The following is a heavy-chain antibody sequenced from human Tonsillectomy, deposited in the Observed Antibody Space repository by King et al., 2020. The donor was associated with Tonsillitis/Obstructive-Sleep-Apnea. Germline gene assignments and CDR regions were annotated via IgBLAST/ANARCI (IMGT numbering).Heavy chain of an antibody. J-gene: IGHJ4*02. V-gene: IGHV1-3*04. CDR3: VRSSGLYYFDY. CDR1: GNTFTSYA. CDR2: ISTGSGNT. Sequence: QLVQSGAEVKKPGASVKVSCKASGNTFTSYALQGVRLAHGQRLEWIGWISTGSGNTKYSQNFQDRVTITRDTSASTAYMELSSLTSEDTALYYCVRSSGLYYFDYWGQGTLVTVSS. D-gene: IGHD6-19*01.